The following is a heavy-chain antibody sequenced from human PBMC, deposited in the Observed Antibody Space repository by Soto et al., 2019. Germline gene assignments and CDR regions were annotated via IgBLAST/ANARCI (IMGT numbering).Heavy chain of an antibody. V-gene: IGHV3-74*02. D-gene: IGHD1-26*01. CDR3: ARGGSGSYGDYFGMDI. CDR2: LNYDETRT. Sequence: EVQLAESGGGLVQPGGSLRLSCAASGFSFSTYWMHWVRQAPGKGLLWVARLNYDETRTDYADSVKGRFIISRDIAKNTLYLQMNSLRDEDTAVYYCARGGSGSYGDYFGMDIWGQGTTVTVSS. CDR1: GFSFSTYW. J-gene: IGHJ6*02.